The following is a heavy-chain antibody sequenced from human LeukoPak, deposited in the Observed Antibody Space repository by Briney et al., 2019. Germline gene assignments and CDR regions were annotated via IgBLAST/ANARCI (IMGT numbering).Heavy chain of an antibody. J-gene: IGHJ4*02. CDR3: ARGLRYFDWSSHDY. Sequence: ASVKVSCTASGYTFTSYGISWVRQAPGQGLEWMGWISAYNGNTNYAQKLQGRVTMTTDTSTSTAYMELRSLRSDDTAVYYCARGLRYFDWSSHDYWGQGTLVTVSS. D-gene: IGHD3-9*01. CDR2: ISAYNGNT. V-gene: IGHV1-18*01. CDR1: GYTFTSYG.